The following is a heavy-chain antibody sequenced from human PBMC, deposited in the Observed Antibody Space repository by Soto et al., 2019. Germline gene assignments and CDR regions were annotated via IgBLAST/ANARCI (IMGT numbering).Heavy chain of an antibody. D-gene: IGHD3-10*01. J-gene: IGHJ5*02. V-gene: IGHV3-53*01. CDR1: GFTVSSNY. CDR3: ARVAPGAFDP. Sequence: PGGSLRLSCAASGFTVSSNYMSWVHQAPGKGLEWVSVIYSGGSTYYADSVKGRFTISRDNSKNTLYLQMNSLRAEDTAVYYCARVAPGAFDPWGQGTLVTVSS. CDR2: IYSGGST.